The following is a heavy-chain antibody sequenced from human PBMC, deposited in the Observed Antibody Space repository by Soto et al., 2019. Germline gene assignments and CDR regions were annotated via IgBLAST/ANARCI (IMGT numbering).Heavy chain of an antibody. J-gene: IGHJ4*02. CDR2: ISYDGNNK. CDR1: GFTYSTYT. CDR3: ATYASGSPVDY. V-gene: IGHV3-30-3*01. D-gene: IGHD3-10*01. Sequence: GGSLRLSCAASGFTYSTYTMHWVRQAPGKGLEWVAVISYDGNNKFYADSVKGRFTISRDSTKQTLYLQMNSLRPDDTAVYYCATYASGSPVDYWGQGTLVTVSS.